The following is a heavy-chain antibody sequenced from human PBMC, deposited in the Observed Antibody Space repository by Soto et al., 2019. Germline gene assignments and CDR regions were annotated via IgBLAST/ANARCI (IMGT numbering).Heavy chain of an antibody. J-gene: IGHJ6*03. CDR3: ARRKPDYYYYYYMDV. CDR1: GYTFTSYG. V-gene: IGHV1-18*01. CDR2: ISAYNGNT. Sequence: EASVKVSCKSSGYTFTSYGISWVRQAPGQGLEWMGWISAYNGNTNYAQKLQGRVTMTTDTSTSTAYMELRSLRSDDTAVYYCARRKPDYYYYYYMDVWGKGTTVTVSS.